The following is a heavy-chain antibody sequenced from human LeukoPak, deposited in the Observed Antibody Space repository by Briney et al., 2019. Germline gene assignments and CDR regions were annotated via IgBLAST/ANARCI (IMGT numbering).Heavy chain of an antibody. Sequence: ASVRVSRKASGYSFTSYDINWVRQAPGQGLEWMGWINPNSGGTNYAQKFQGRVTMTRDTSISTAYMELSRLRSDDTAVYYCARVPKCSSTSCYTKTNNFDYWGQGTLVTVSS. J-gene: IGHJ4*02. CDR3: ARVPKCSSTSCYTKTNNFDY. D-gene: IGHD2-2*02. CDR1: GYSFTSYD. V-gene: IGHV1-2*02. CDR2: INPNSGGT.